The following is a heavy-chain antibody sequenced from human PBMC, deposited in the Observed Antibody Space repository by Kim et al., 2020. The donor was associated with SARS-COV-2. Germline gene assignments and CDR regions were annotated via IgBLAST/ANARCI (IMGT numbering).Heavy chain of an antibody. CDR3: ARGGGGGQLWLRLWGDTFDY. CDR1: GGSFSGYY. CDR2: INHSGST. V-gene: IGHV4-34*01. Sequence: SETLSLTCAVYGGSFSGYYWSWIRQPPGKGLEWIGEINHSGSTNYNPSLKSRVTISVDTSKNQFSLKLSSVTAADTAVYYCARGGGGGQLWLRLWGDTFDYWGQGTLVTVSS. J-gene: IGHJ4*02. D-gene: IGHD5-18*01.